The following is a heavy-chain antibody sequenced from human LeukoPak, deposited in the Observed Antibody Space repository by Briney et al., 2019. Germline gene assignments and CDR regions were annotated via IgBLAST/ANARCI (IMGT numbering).Heavy chain of an antibody. CDR1: GFTLSSYS. CDR3: AREGGLRFLEWLLPDYFDY. D-gene: IGHD3-3*01. J-gene: IGHJ4*02. Sequence: GGSLRLSCAASGFTLSSYSMNWVRQAPGKGLEWVSSISSSSSYIYYADSVKGRFTISRDNAKNSLYLQMNSLRAEDTAVYYCAREGGLRFLEWLLPDYFDYWGQGTLVTVSS. CDR2: ISSSSSYI. V-gene: IGHV3-21*01.